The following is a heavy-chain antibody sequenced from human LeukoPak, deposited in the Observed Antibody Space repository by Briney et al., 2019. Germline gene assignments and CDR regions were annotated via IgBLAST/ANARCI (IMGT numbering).Heavy chain of an antibody. V-gene: IGHV3-11*04. D-gene: IGHD2-2*01. CDR3: ARADCSSTSCYELDY. CDR1: GFTFSDYY. J-gene: IGHJ4*02. Sequence: KAGGSLRLSCAGSGFTFSDYYMSWIRQAPGKGLEWVSYISSSDTTIYYEDSVKGRFTISRYNAQNSLYLQMNTLRADDTAVYYCARADCSSTSCYELDYWGQGTLVTVSS. CDR2: ISSSDTTI.